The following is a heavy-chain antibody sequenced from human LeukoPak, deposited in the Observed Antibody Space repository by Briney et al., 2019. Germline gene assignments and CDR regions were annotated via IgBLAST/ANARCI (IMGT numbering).Heavy chain of an antibody. J-gene: IGHJ1*01. CDR3: ARGGLRSSWYAEYFQH. CDR2: IYYSGST. CDR1: GGSISSYY. D-gene: IGHD6-13*01. Sequence: PSETLSHTCTVSGGSISSYYWSWIRQPPGKGLEWIGYIYYSGSTNCNPSLKSRVTISVDTSKNQFSLKLSSVTAADTAVYYCARGGLRSSWYAEYFQHWGQGTLVTVSS. V-gene: IGHV4-59*01.